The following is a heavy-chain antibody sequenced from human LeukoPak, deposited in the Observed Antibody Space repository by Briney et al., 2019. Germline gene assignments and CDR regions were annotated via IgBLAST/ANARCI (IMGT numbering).Heavy chain of an antibody. CDR1: GFTFSSYE. Sequence: GGSLRLSCAASGFTFSSYEMNWVRQAPGKGLEWVSYISSSGSTIYYADSVKGRFTISRDNAKNSLYLQMNSLRAEDTAVYYCARDMLHYDILTGYYKGAQDYWGQGTLVTVSS. V-gene: IGHV3-48*03. CDR2: ISSSGSTI. CDR3: ARDMLHYDILTGYYKGAQDY. J-gene: IGHJ4*02. D-gene: IGHD3-9*01.